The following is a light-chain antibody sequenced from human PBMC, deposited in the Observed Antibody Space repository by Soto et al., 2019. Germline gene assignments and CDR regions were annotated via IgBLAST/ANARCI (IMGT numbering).Light chain of an antibody. J-gene: IGLJ1*01. CDR2: SNN. CDR1: SANIGNNF. V-gene: IGLV1-47*02. CDR3: VSWDDSLSGLL. Sequence: QSGVTQQPSASLTPGQRVTISCSGRSANIGNNFVCWYQQLPGTAPKLLIYSNNQRPSGVPDRFSVSKSGTSASLAISGLRSEDEGDYYCVSWDDSLSGLLFGTGTKVTVL.